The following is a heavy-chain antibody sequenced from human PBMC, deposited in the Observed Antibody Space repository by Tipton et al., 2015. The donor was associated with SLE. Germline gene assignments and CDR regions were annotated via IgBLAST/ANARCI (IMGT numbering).Heavy chain of an antibody. V-gene: IGHV4-39*07. J-gene: IGHJ4*02. Sequence: TLSLTCAVSGGSIRSSNFYWGWIRQPPGRGLDWIGSFYYSGSTYYDPSLKSRVTISIDTSKNQFSLKLSSVTAADTAVYYCARHYGIMSTPLYYFDYWGQGTLVTVSS. D-gene: IGHD3-9*01. CDR1: GGSIRSSNFY. CDR3: ARHYGIMSTPLYYFDY. CDR2: FYYSGST.